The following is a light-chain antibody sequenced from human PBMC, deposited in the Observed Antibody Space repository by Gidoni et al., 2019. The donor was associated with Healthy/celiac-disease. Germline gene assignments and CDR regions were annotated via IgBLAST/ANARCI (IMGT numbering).Light chain of an antibody. CDR3: QQYYSYPYT. CDR2: AAS. CDR1: QGISSY. J-gene: IGKJ2*01. V-gene: IGKV1-8*01. Sequence: AIRMTQSPSSFSASTGDRVTITCRASQGISSYLAWYQQKPGKAPNLLIYAASTLQSRVPSRFSVSGSGTDFTLTLSCLQSEAFATYYCQQYYSYPYTFGQGTKLEIK.